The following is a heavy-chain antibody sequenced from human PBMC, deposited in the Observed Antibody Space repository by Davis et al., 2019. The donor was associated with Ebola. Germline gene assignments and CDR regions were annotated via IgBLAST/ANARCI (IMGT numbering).Heavy chain of an antibody. J-gene: IGHJ5*02. CDR2: ISAYNGNT. V-gene: IGHV1-18*01. CDR1: GYTFTSYG. CDR3: ARGPPIAAAGTGWFDP. Sequence: ASVKVSCKASGYTFTSYGISWVRQAPGQGLEWMGWISAYNGNTNYAQKLQGRVTMTTDTSTGTAYMELRSLRSDDTAVYYCARGPPIAAAGTGWFDPWGQGTLVTVSS. D-gene: IGHD6-13*01.